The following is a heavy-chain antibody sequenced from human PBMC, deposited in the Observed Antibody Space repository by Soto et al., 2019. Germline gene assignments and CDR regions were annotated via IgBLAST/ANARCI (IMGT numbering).Heavy chain of an antibody. CDR3: AKNWNWGSLVH. CDR1: GGSISGYS. CDR2: IYHSGST. Sequence: PSETLSLTCSVSGGSISGYSCSWFRQPPGKGLEWIGYIYHSGSTYYNPSLKSRVAISVDTPKNQFSLKLSSVTAADTAVYYCAKNWNWGSLVHWGQGTLVTVSS. V-gene: IGHV4-59*04. D-gene: IGHD7-27*01. J-gene: IGHJ4*02.